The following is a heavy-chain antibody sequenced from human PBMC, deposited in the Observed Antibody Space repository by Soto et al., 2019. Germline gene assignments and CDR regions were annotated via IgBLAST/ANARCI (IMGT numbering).Heavy chain of an antibody. J-gene: IGHJ3*02. CDR1: GYTFNIYY. Sequence: QVQLVQSGAEVKKPGASVKVSCKASGYTFNIYYMYWVRQAPGQGLEWMGIINPSGDRTDYAQNFQGRVTMTRDTSTSTVHMELSSLGSEDTAVYYCARSNCGGDCYSGLDIWGQGTMVTVSS. V-gene: IGHV1-46*02. CDR2: INPSGDRT. D-gene: IGHD2-21*02. CDR3: ARSNCGGDCYSGLDI.